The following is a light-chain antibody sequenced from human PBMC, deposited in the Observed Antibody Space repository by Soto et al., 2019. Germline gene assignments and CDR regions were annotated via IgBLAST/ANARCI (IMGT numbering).Light chain of an antibody. CDR2: EAN. CDR3: CSYASRDTYV. CDR1: SSDVGSYNL. J-gene: IGLJ1*01. V-gene: IGLV2-23*01. Sequence: QSVLTQPPSMSGSPGQSITISCTGTSSDVGSYNLVSWYQQHPGKAPKLIIYEANKRPSGISNRFSGSESGNTASLTISGLQPEDEADYYCCSYASRDTYVFGTGTKSPS.